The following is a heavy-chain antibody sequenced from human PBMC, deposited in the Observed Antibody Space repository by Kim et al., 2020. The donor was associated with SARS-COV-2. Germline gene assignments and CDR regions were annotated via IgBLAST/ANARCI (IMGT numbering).Heavy chain of an antibody. J-gene: IGHJ4*02. D-gene: IGHD1-26*01. Sequence: SETLSLTCTVSGGSISSYYWSWIRQPPGKGLEWIGYIYYSGSTNYNPSLKSRVSISVDTSKNQFSLKLSSVTAADTAVYYCARIIVGAIDYWGQGTLVTVSS. CDR2: IYYSGST. CDR3: ARIIVGAIDY. CDR1: GGSISSYY. V-gene: IGHV4-59*13.